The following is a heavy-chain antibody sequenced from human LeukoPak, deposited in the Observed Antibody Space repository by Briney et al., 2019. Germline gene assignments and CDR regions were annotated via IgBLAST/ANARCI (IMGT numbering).Heavy chain of an antibody. CDR1: GFTFSDYY. CDR2: IKQDGGEK. Sequence: GGSLRLSCAASGFTFSDYYMGWIRQAPGKGLEWVANIKQDGGEKYFVDSVRGRFTISRDNAKNSLYPQMNSLRAEDTAIYYCARSKVWFGELRYYYGMDVWGQGTTVTVSS. D-gene: IGHD3-10*01. CDR3: ARSKVWFGELRYYYGMDV. J-gene: IGHJ6*02. V-gene: IGHV3-7*01.